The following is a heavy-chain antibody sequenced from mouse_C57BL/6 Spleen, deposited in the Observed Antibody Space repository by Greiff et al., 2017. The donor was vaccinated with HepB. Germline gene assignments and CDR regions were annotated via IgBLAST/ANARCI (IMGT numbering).Heavy chain of an antibody. D-gene: IGHD1-2*01. J-gene: IGHJ3*01. CDR3: ARRDYGIAY. Sequence: QVQLQQSGAELVRPGTSVKVSCKASGYAFTNYLIEWVKQRPGQGLEWIGVINPGSGGTNYNEKFKGKATLTADTSSSTAYMQLSSRTSEDSAVYFCARRDYGIAYWGQGTLVTVSA. V-gene: IGHV1-54*01. CDR2: INPGSGGT. CDR1: GYAFTNYL.